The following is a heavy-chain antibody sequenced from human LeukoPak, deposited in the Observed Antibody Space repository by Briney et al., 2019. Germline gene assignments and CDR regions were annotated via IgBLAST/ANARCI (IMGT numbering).Heavy chain of an antibody. CDR1: GFSFSDSY. CDR2: ISSSGSII. CDR3: ARGVKYYSYYLDV. Sequence: GGSLRPSCAASGFSFSDSYMSWIRQAPGKGLEWVSYISSSGSIIHYADSVKGRFTISRDNAKNSLFLLMNSLRAEDTAVYYCARGVKYYSYYLDVWGKGTTVTVSS. V-gene: IGHV3-11*01. J-gene: IGHJ6*03.